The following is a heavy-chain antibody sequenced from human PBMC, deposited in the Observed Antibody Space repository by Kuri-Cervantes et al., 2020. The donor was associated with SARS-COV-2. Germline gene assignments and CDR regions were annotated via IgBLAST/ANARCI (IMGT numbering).Heavy chain of an antibody. CDR3: ARSSVPAEFDY. V-gene: IGHV3-23*01. CDR2: ISSISDNT. D-gene: IGHD2-2*01. Sequence: GESLKISCTASDFSFGRYGMRWVRQAPGKGLEWVSSISSISDNTYYADFVRGRFATTRDNSKNTLYLHMDSLRAEDTAIYYCARSSVPAEFDYWGQGTLVTVSS. CDR1: DFSFGRYG. J-gene: IGHJ4*02.